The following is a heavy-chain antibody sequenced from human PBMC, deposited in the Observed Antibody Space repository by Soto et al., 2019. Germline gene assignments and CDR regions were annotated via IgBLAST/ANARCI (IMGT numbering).Heavy chain of an antibody. CDR2: IIPIFGTA. D-gene: IGHD5-12*01. J-gene: IGHJ6*02. Sequence: QVQLVQSGAEVKKPGSSVKVSCKASGGTFSSYAISWVRQAPGQGLEWMGGIIPIFGTANYAQKFQGRVTITADESTSTAYMELSSLRSEDTAVSYCASGYSGYEPIYYYYGMDVWGQGTTVTVSS. CDR3: ASGYSGYEPIYYYYGMDV. V-gene: IGHV1-69*01. CDR1: GGTFSSYA.